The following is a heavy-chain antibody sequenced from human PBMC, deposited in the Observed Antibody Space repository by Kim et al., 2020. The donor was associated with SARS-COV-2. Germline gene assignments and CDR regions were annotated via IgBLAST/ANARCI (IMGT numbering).Heavy chain of an antibody. Sequence: GGSLRLSCTASGFTFGDYAMSWFRQAPGKGLEWVGFIRSKAYGGTTEYAASVKGRFTISRDDSKSIAYLQMNSLKTEDTAVYYCTREVKAVATPRHDAFDIWGQGTMVTVSS. D-gene: IGHD6-19*01. CDR3: TREVKAVATPRHDAFDI. CDR1: GFTFGDYA. CDR2: IRSKAYGGTT. V-gene: IGHV3-49*03. J-gene: IGHJ3*02.